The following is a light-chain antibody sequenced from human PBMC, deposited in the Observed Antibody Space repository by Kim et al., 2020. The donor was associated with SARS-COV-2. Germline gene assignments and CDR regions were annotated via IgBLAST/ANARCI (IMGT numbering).Light chain of an antibody. CDR3: NSYTTSNTYV. CDR2: DVS. V-gene: IGLV2-14*03. CDR1: SIDVGDDNY. Sequence: GQSITISCSGTSIDVGDDNYVSWYQQHPGKVPKLMIYDVSERPSGVSNRFSGSKSGNTASLTISGLQAEDEADYYCNSYTTSNTYVFGTGTKVTVL. J-gene: IGLJ1*01.